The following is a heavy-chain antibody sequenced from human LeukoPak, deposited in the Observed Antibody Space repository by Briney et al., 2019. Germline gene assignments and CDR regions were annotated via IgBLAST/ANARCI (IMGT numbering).Heavy chain of an antibody. D-gene: IGHD3-22*01. CDR3: ARAPRSYDSSGYCDY. Sequence: SQTLSLTCTVSGGSISSGGYYWSWIRQHPRKGLEWIGYIYYSGSTYYNPSLKSRVTISVDTSKNQFSLKLSSVTAADTAVYYCARAPRSYDSSGYCDYWGQGTLVTVSS. V-gene: IGHV4-31*03. CDR1: GGSISSGGYY. J-gene: IGHJ4*02. CDR2: IYYSGST.